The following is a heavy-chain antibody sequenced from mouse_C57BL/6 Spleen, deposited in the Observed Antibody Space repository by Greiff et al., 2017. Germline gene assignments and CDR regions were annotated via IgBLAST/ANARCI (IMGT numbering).Heavy chain of an antibody. CDR2: ISSGSSTI. D-gene: IGHD1-1*01. CDR3: ASGGSSPAWFAY. Sequence: EVKVVESGGGLVKPGGSLKLSCAASGFTFSDYGMHWVRQAPEKGLEWVAYISSGSSTIYYADTVKGRFTISRDNAKNTLFLQMTSLRSEDTAMYYCASGGSSPAWFAYWGQGTLVTVSA. J-gene: IGHJ3*01. CDR1: GFTFSDYG. V-gene: IGHV5-17*01.